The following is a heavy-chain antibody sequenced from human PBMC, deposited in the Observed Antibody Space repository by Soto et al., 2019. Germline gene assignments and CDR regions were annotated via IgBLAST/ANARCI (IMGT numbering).Heavy chain of an antibody. Sequence: QVRLVQSGAEVKKPGASVKVSCKASGYTFTGYYMHWERQAPGQGLEWMGWINPNSGGTNYAQKCQGWVTMTRDTSISTAYMELSRLRSDDTAVYYCAITMVRGVTYGMDVWGQGTTVTVSS. V-gene: IGHV1-2*04. D-gene: IGHD3-10*01. CDR1: GYTFTGYY. CDR3: AITMVRGVTYGMDV. J-gene: IGHJ6*02. CDR2: INPNSGGT.